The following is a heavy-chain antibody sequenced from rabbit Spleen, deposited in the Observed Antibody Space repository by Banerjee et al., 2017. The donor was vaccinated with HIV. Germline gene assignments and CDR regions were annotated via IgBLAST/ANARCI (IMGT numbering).Heavy chain of an antibody. V-gene: IGHV1S47*01. CDR2: IDPLFGNT. J-gene: IGHJ4*01. CDR3: VRDRANIGGDYGPYYFDL. CDR1: GFDFSGYG. Sequence: QEQLVESGGGLVQPGGSLKLSCKASGFDFSGYGMSWVRQAPGKGLEWIGYIDPLFGNTYYASWVNGRFTISSHNAQNTLYLQLNSQTAADTATYFCVRDRANIGGDYGPYYFDLWGPGTLVTVS. D-gene: IGHD2-1*01.